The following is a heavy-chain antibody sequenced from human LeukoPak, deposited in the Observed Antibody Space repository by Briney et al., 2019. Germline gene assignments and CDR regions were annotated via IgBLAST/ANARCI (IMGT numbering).Heavy chain of an antibody. CDR1: GGSISGFY. CDR2: IYYSGST. J-gene: IGHJ6*02. V-gene: IGHV4-59*01. D-gene: IGHD1-26*01. Sequence: PSETLSLTCTVSGGSISGFYWSWIRQPPGKGLEWIGYIYYSGSTNYNPSLKSRVTISVDTSKNQFSLKLSSVTAADTAVYYCARDRRLGVGATDYYYYGMDVWGQGTTVTVSS. CDR3: ARDRRLGVGATDYYYYGMDV.